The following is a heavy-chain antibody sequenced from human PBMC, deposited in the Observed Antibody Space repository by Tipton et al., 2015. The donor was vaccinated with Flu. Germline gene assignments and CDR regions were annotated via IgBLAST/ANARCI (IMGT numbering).Heavy chain of an antibody. CDR1: GFTFSDYS. D-gene: IGHD5-24*01. CDR3: TRDTDGSWVYFDY. CDR2: ISSSSSDI. V-gene: IGHV3-21*01. J-gene: IGHJ4*02. Sequence: SLRLACAASGFTFSDYSVNWVRQAPGKGLEWVSSISSSSSDIYYADSVKGRFTISRDNAKQSLYPQMNSLRAEDTAVYYCTRDTDGSWVYFDYWGQGSLVTVSS.